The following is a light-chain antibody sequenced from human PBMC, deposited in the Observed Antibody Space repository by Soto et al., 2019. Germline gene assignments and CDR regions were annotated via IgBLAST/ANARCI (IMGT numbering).Light chain of an antibody. Sequence: IQLPQSPSYLYAYLGDRLTIPWRATQGISSYFGWYQQTPGKAPNLLIYAASTLQSGVPSRFSGSGSGTYFTRTISSLQPEDFATDYCQQLNSYPQGFTFGPGTKVDIK. J-gene: IGKJ3*01. V-gene: IGKV1-9*01. CDR1: QGISSY. CDR2: AAS. CDR3: QQLNSYPQGFT.